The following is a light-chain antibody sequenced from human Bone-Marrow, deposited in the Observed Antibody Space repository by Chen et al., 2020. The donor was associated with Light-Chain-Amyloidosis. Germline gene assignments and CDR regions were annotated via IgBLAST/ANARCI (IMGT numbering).Light chain of an antibody. Sequence: QSALTQPASVSGSPGQSITISCTGTSSDVGAYNFVSWYQQHPDKAPRLLIYDVSVRPSGVSDRFSGSRSGNTASLTISGLKPEDEADYYCSSYTSTSTYIFGTGTKVTVL. V-gene: IGLV2-14*01. J-gene: IGLJ1*01. CDR2: DVS. CDR3: SSYTSTSTYI. CDR1: SSDVGAYNF.